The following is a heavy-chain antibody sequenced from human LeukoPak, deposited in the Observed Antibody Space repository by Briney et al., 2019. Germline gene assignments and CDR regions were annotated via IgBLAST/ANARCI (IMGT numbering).Heavy chain of an antibody. J-gene: IGHJ4*02. CDR3: ARDLRYDSSGWAFDY. CDR2: IYYSGGT. D-gene: IGHD3-22*01. CDR1: GGSFSGYY. Sequence: PSETLSLTCAVYGGSFSGYYWSWIRQPPGKGLEWIGYIYYSGGTNYNPSLKSRVTMSVDTSKNQFSLKLSSVTAADTAVYYCARDLRYDSSGWAFDYWGQGTLVTVSS. V-gene: IGHV4-59*01.